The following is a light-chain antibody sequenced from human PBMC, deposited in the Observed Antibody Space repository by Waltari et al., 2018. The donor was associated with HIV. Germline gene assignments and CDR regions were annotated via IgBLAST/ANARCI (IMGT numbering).Light chain of an antibody. V-gene: IGLV1-47*01. CDR1: RSNIGRNY. Sequence: QSVLSQQPSASGTPGESVSISWSGSRSNIGRNYVYWYQHRPGTTPKVVIYRCEQRPSGVPARFSGSNSGTSASLAISGLRSEDEAHYYCASWDDNLSGWVFGGGTKLTVL. CDR3: ASWDDNLSGWV. J-gene: IGLJ3*02. CDR2: RCE.